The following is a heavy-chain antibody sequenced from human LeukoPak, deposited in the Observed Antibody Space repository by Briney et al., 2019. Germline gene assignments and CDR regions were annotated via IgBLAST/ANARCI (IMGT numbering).Heavy chain of an antibody. Sequence: VASVKVSCKASGGTFSSYAISWVRQAPGQGLEWMGGIIPIFGTANYAQKFQGRVTITADESTSTAYMELSSLRSEDTAVYYCARAQRRLWDSSGAFDYWGQGTLVTVSS. CDR1: GGTFSSYA. V-gene: IGHV1-69*13. CDR2: IIPIFGTA. D-gene: IGHD3-22*01. CDR3: ARAQRRLWDSSGAFDY. J-gene: IGHJ4*02.